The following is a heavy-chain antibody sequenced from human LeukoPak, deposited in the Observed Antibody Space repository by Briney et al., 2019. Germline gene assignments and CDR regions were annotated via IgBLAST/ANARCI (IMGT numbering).Heavy chain of an antibody. V-gene: IGHV1-8*01. CDR3: ARGRSGLAAAGTYDY. Sequence: ASVKVSCKASGYTFTSSDINWVRQAAGQGLEWMGGINPNSGRTGYAQKFQGRVTTTANTSISTAYMELSSLRFDDTAVYYCARGRSGLAAAGTYDYWGQGTLITVSS. D-gene: IGHD6-13*01. CDR2: INPNSGRT. J-gene: IGHJ4*02. CDR1: GYTFTSSD.